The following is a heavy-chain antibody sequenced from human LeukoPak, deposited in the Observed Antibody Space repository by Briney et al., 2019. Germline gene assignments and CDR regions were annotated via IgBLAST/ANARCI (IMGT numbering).Heavy chain of an antibody. Sequence: GGSLRLSCAASGFTFSSYWMSWMRQAPGKGLEWVANIKYDGNEEYYVDSVKGRFTISRDNAKNSLYMQLNSLRVEDTAVYYCKSGGAAPGSFDYWGQGTLVTVSP. V-gene: IGHV3-7*01. D-gene: IGHD1-1*01. CDR1: GFTFSSYW. J-gene: IGHJ4*02. CDR2: IKYDGNEE. CDR3: KSGGAAPGSFDY.